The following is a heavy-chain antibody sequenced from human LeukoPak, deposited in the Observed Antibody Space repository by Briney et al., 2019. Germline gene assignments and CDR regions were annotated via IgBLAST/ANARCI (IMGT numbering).Heavy chain of an antibody. CDR2: ISGSGGST. CDR3: ATESLGPVAGGYYYYYGMDV. Sequence: GGSLRLSCAASGFTFSSYAMSWVRQAPGKGLEWVSAISGSGGSTYYADSVKGRFTISRDNSKNTLYLQMNSLRAEDTAVYYCATESLGPVAGGYYYYYGMDVWGQGTTVTVSS. CDR1: GFTFSSYA. D-gene: IGHD6-19*01. V-gene: IGHV3-23*01. J-gene: IGHJ6*02.